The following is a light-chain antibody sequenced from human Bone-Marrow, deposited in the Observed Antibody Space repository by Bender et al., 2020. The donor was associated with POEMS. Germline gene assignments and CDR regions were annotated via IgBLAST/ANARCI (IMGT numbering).Light chain of an antibody. Sequence: QSALTQPRSVSGSPGQSVTISCTGTSSDVGGYNFVSWYQQHPGKAPKLMIYEGTKRPSGVPDRFSGSKSGTSASLAITGLQSDDEAIYFCVAWDASLNGWVFGGGTKLTVL. CDR2: EGT. J-gene: IGLJ3*02. V-gene: IGLV2-11*01. CDR1: SSDVGGYNF. CDR3: VAWDASLNGWV.